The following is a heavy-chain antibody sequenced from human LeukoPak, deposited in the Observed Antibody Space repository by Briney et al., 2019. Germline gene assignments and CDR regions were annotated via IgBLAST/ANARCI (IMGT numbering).Heavy chain of an antibody. CDR3: ARQGAPMVSTHFDY. CDR1: GYSFTTYW. Sequence: GESLQISCKGSGYSFTTYWIGWVRQMPGKGLEWMGIIYPGDSDTRYNPSFQGQVTISADKSISTAYLQWSSLKASDTAMYYCARQGAPMVSTHFDYWGQGTLVTVSS. D-gene: IGHD3-10*01. J-gene: IGHJ4*02. CDR2: IYPGDSDT. V-gene: IGHV5-51*01.